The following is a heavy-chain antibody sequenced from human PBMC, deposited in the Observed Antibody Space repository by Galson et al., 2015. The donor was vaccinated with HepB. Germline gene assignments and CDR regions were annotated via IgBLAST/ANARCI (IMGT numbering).Heavy chain of an antibody. Sequence: LRLSCAGSGFTFSNHAMSWVRQAPGKGLEWVSGISGSGGSAYYAESVKGRFTFSRDNSKNTLTLQMNNLRAEDTAVYYCAKAVVTTYHDAFDVWGQGTKVTVSS. J-gene: IGHJ3*01. CDR1: GFTFSNHA. V-gene: IGHV3-23*01. CDR3: AKAVVTTYHDAFDV. CDR2: ISGSGGSA. D-gene: IGHD4-23*01.